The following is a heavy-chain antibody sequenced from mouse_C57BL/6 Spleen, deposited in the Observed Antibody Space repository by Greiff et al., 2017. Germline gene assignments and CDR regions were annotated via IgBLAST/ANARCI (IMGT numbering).Heavy chain of an antibody. CDR3: ANYDPFAY. CDR2: IHPSDSDT. Sequence: QVPLKQPGAELVKPGASVKVSCKASGYNFTSYWMHWVKQRPGQGLEWIGRIHPSDSDTNYNQKFKGKATLTVDKSSSTAYMQLSSLTSEDSAVYYCANYDPFAYWGQGTLVTVSA. CDR1: GYNFTSYW. V-gene: IGHV1-74*01. J-gene: IGHJ3*01. D-gene: IGHD2-4*01.